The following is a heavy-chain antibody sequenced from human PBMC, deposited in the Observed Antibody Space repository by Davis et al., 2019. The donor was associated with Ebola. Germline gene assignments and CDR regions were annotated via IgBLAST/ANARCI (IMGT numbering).Heavy chain of an antibody. CDR3: ARDSDDYSFDY. CDR1: GFTFSGYA. V-gene: IGHV3-30*04. D-gene: IGHD4-11*01. J-gene: IGHJ4*02. Sequence: GESLKISCVASGFTFSGYAMHWVRQAPGKGLEWVAVISYDGSNKYYADSVKGRFTISRDNSKNTLYLQMNSLRAEDTAVYYCARDSDDYSFDYWGQGTLVTVSS. CDR2: ISYDGSNK.